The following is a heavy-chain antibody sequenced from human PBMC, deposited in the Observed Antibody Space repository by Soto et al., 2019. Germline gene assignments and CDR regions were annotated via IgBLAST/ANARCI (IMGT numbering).Heavy chain of an antibody. CDR2: TRNKANSYTT. Sequence: EVQLVESGGGLVQPGGSLRLSCAASGFTFSDHYMDWVRQAPGKGLEWVGRTRNKANSYTTEYAASVKGRFTISRDDSQNSLYLLMNSLKTEDTAVYYCAVTVTTDAFDSWGQGTMVTVSS. CDR3: AVTVTTDAFDS. J-gene: IGHJ3*02. CDR1: GFTFSDHY. V-gene: IGHV3-72*01. D-gene: IGHD4-17*01.